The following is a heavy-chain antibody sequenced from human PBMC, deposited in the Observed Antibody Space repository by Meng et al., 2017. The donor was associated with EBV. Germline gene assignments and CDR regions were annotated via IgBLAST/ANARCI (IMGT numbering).Heavy chain of an antibody. CDR1: GYTFTSYG. Sequence: QVQLGQSGAAVKKPGASVKVSCKASGYTFTSYGISWVRQAPGQGLEWMGWISAYNGNTNYAQKLQGRVTMTTDTSTSTAYMELRSLRSDDTAVYYCARDGRLYDTPSPFDYWGQGTLVTVSS. CDR2: ISAYNGNT. D-gene: IGHD3-22*01. V-gene: IGHV1-18*01. CDR3: ARDGRLYDTPSPFDY. J-gene: IGHJ4*02.